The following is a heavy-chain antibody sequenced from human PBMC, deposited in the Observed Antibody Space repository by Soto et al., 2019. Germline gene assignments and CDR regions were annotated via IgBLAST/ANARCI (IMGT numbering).Heavy chain of an antibody. CDR2: IWYDGSNK. CDR3: ARGYSSSRDLGY. CDR1: GFSFSSYD. V-gene: IGHV3-33*01. D-gene: IGHD6-13*01. J-gene: IGHJ4*02. Sequence: QVQLVESGGGVVQPGTSLRLSCAASGFSFSSYDIHWVRQAPGKGLEWVAVIWYDGSNKYYADSVKGRFIISRDNSKNTLYLKMNSLRADDTAVYYCARGYSSSRDLGYWGQGTLVTVYS.